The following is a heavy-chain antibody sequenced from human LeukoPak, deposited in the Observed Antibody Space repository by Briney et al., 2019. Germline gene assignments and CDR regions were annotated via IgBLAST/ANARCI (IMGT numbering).Heavy chain of an antibody. J-gene: IGHJ2*01. D-gene: IGHD3-16*01. Sequence: PGESLKISCQGSGFRFDIYWIGWVRQIPEKGLEWMGNIYPGDSDTRYSPSFQGQATMSADKSSGTAYLQWSSLKASDTAMYYCAIRQGGQNWYFDLWGRGTVVTVSS. CDR2: IYPGDSDT. V-gene: IGHV5-51*01. CDR1: GFRFDIYW. CDR3: AIRQGGQNWYFDL.